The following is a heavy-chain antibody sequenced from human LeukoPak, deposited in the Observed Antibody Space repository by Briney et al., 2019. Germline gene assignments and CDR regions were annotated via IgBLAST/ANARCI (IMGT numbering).Heavy chain of an antibody. D-gene: IGHD2-2*01. J-gene: IGHJ3*02. CDR1: GGSFSGYY. Sequence: SETLSLTSAVYGGSFSGYYWSWIRQPPGKGLEWIGEINHSGSTNYNPSLKSRVTISVDTSKNQFSLKLSSVTAADTAVYYCARRYCSSTSCYVRRENAFDIWGQGTMVTVSS. V-gene: IGHV4-34*01. CDR2: INHSGST. CDR3: ARRYCSSTSCYVRRENAFDI.